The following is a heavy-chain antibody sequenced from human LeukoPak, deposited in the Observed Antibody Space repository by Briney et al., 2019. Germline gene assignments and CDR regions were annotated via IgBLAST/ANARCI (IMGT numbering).Heavy chain of an antibody. CDR2: TYYRSKWYN. D-gene: IGHD2-15*01. V-gene: IGHV6-1*01. CDR3: ARARPTGYCSGGSCFFRYFDL. J-gene: IGHJ2*01. Sequence: PSQTLSLTCAISGDSVSSNSAAWNWIRQSPSRGLEWLGRTYYRSKWYNDYAVSEKSRITINPDTSKNQFSLQLNSVTPEDTAVYYCARARPTGYCSGGSCFFRYFDLWGRGTLVTVSS. CDR1: GDSVSSNSAA.